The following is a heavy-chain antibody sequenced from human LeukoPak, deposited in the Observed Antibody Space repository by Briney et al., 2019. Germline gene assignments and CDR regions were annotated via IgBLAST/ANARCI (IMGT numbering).Heavy chain of an antibody. D-gene: IGHD3-9*01. J-gene: IGHJ2*01. CDR2: IRGSGGGT. Sequence: GGSLRLSCAASGFTFSNYAMVWVRQAPGKGLEWVSAIRGSGGGTDYADSVKGRFTISRDNAKNSLYLQMNSLRAEDTAVYYCARATGYLPYFDLWGRGTLVTVSS. CDR3: ARATGYLPYFDL. CDR1: GFTFSNYA. V-gene: IGHV3-23*01.